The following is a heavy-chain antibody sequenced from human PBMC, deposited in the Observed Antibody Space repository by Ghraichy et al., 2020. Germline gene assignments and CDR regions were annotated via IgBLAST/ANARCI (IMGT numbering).Heavy chain of an antibody. CDR1: GYTFTSYD. D-gene: IGHD3-16*01. Sequence: ASVKVSCKASGYTFTSYDINWVRQATGQGLEWMGWMNPNSGNTGYAQKFQGRVTMTRNTSISTAYMELSSLRSEDTAVYYCARGRPTMITFGGVRYYGMDVWGQGTTVTISS. J-gene: IGHJ6*02. CDR2: MNPNSGNT. V-gene: IGHV1-8*01. CDR3: ARGRPTMITFGGVRYYGMDV.